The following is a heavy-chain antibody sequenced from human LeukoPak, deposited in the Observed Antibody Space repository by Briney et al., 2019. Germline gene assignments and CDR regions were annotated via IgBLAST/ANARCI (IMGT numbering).Heavy chain of an antibody. V-gene: IGHV1-2*06. D-gene: IGHD3-22*01. Sequence: ASVKVSCKASGNTFTGYYMHWVRQAPGQGLEWMGRINPNSGGTNYAQKFQGRVTMTRDTSISTAYLELSRLRSDDTAVYYCARLEYYYDSSGYFQPFDYWGQGTLVTVSS. CDR2: INPNSGGT. CDR3: ARLEYYYDSSGYFQPFDY. J-gene: IGHJ4*02. CDR1: GNTFTGYY.